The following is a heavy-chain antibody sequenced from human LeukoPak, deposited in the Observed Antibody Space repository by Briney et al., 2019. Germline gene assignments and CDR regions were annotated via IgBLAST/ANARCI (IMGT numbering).Heavy chain of an antibody. Sequence: GASVKVSCKVSGYTLTELSMHWLRQAPGKGLEWMGGFDPEDGETIYAQKFQGRVTMTEDTSTDTAYMELSSLRSEDTAVYYCATDLNHYVWGSYYWTLKNYWGQGTLVTVSS. CDR1: GYTLTELS. CDR3: ATDLNHYVWGSYYWTLKNY. V-gene: IGHV1-24*01. J-gene: IGHJ4*02. CDR2: FDPEDGET. D-gene: IGHD3-16*01.